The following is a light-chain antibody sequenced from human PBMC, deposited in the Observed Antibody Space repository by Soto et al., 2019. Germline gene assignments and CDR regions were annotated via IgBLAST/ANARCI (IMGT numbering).Light chain of an antibody. V-gene: IGKV1-13*02. CDR3: QQFNSYPLT. CDR1: QGISSA. CDR2: DAS. Sequence: AIQLTQSPSSLSASVGDRVTITCRASQGISSALAWYQQKPGKAPKLLIYDASSLESGVPSKISGSGSCTYFTLSISSLQPEDFATYYCQQFNSYPLTFGGGTKVDIK. J-gene: IGKJ4*01.